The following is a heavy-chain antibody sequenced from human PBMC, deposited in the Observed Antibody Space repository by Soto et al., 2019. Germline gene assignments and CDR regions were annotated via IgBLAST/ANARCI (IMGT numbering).Heavy chain of an antibody. CDR2: IYKSGTT. J-gene: IGHJ5*02. CDR3: DRQRRGGYCFAT. V-gene: IGHV4-30-4*01. CDR1: GGSINSDDHY. Sequence: SETLSLTCSVSGGSINSDDHYWTWIRQPPGKGLEWIGSIYKSGTTNYNPSLKSRITVSIDTSKNQFSLNLTSVTAADTALYYPDRQRRGGYCFATWGQGTPVTVSS.